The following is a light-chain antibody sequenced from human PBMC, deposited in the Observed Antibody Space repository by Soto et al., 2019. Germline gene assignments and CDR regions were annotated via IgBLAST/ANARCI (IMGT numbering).Light chain of an antibody. CDR3: QQRSNWPLLT. CDR1: QSVSSY. J-gene: IGKJ4*01. V-gene: IGKV3-11*01. CDR2: DAS. Sequence: EIVLTQSPATLSLYPGERATLSCRASQSVSSYLAWYQQKPGQAPRLLIYDASNRATGIPARFSGSGSGTDFTLTISSLEPEDFAVYYCQQRSNWPLLTFGGGTK.